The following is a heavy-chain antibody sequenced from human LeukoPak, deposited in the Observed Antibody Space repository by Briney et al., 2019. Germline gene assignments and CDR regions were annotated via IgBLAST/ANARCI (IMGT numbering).Heavy chain of an antibody. CDR2: ISAYNGNT. J-gene: IGHJ4*02. Sequence: ASVKVSCKASGYTFTSYGIRWVRQAPGQGLEWMGWISAYNGNTNYAQKLQGRVTMTTDTSTSTAYMELRSLRSDDTAVYYCARDDRPSVKHGDWADYWGQGTLVTVSS. CDR1: GYTFTSYG. D-gene: IGHD4-17*01. V-gene: IGHV1-18*04. CDR3: ARDDRPSVKHGDWADY.